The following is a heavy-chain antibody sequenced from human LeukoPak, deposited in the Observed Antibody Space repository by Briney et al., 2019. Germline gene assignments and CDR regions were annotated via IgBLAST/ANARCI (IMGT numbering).Heavy chain of an antibody. D-gene: IGHD5-18*01. CDR1: GGSMTSYY. CDR2: IYYSGST. J-gene: IGHJ4*02. V-gene: IGHV4-59*01. CDR3: AREGGVEKGTAMVIWDPYYFDY. Sequence: ASETLSLTCTVSGGSMTSYYWSWIRQPPGKGLEWIGYIYYSGSTNYNPSLKSRVTISVDTSKNQFSLKLSSVTAADTAVYYCAREGGVEKGTAMVIWDPYYFDYWGQGTLVTVSS.